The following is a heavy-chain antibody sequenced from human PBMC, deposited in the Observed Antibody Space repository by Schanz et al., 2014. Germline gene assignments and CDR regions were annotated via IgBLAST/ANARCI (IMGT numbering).Heavy chain of an antibody. V-gene: IGHV3-48*01. D-gene: IGHD3-10*01. J-gene: IGHJ1*01. Sequence: EVRLVESGGGLVQPGGSLRLSCEASGFDFNSYSMNWVRQVPGKGLEWLSYIATSSSTRHYADSVKGRVTISRDNAKNSVSLQMRRLRVEDTAVYYCASGVHVSSLQKGLQFWGRSTLVIVSS. CDR2: IATSSSTR. CDR1: GFDFNSYS. CDR3: ASGVHVSSLQKGLQF.